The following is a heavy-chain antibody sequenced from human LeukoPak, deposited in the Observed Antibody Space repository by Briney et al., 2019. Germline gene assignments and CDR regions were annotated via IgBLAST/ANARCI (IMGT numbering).Heavy chain of an antibody. D-gene: IGHD6-13*01. CDR1: GFTFSSYG. CDR3: ARRIAAAGPVDY. Sequence: PGRSLRLSCAASGFTFSSYGMHWVCQAPGKGLEWVAVIWYDGSNKYYADSVKGRFTISRDNSKNTLYLQMNSLRAEDTAVYYCARRIAAAGPVDYWGQGTLVPVSS. J-gene: IGHJ4*02. CDR2: IWYDGSNK. V-gene: IGHV3-33*01.